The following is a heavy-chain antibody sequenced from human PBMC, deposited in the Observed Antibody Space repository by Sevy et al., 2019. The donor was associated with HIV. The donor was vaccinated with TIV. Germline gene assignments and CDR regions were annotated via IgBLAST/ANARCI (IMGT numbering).Heavy chain of an antibody. D-gene: IGHD3-10*01. Sequence: ASVKVSCKASGYTFTGYYMHWVRPAPGQGLEWMGWINPNSGGTNYAQKFQGRVTMTRDTSISTAYMELSRLRSDDTAVYYCARVPHPYHYGSGSYYDYWGQGTLVTVSS. V-gene: IGHV1-2*02. CDR3: ARVPHPYHYGSGSYYDY. J-gene: IGHJ4*02. CDR2: INPNSGGT. CDR1: GYTFTGYY.